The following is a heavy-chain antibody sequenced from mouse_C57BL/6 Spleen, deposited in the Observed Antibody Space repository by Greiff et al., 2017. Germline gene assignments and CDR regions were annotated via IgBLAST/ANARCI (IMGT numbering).Heavy chain of an antibody. CDR3: ARGEGVDSYGYFDY. D-gene: IGHD3-3*01. J-gene: IGHJ2*01. Sequence: LVESGAELVRPGTSVKVSCKASGYAFTNYLIEWVKQRPGQGLEWIGVINPGSGGTNYNEKFKGKATLTADKSSSTAYMQLSSLTSEDSAVYFCARGEGVDSYGYFDYWGQGTTLTVSS. CDR2: INPGSGGT. CDR1: GYAFTNYL. V-gene: IGHV1-54*01.